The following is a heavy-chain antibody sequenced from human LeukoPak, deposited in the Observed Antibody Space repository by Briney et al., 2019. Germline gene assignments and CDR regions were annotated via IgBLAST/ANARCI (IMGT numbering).Heavy chain of an antibody. V-gene: IGHV4-34*01. CDR2: INHSGST. CDR3: ARFDYYDSSGYYYRSRLARPDY. J-gene: IGHJ4*02. CDR1: GGSFNGYY. Sequence: KPSETLSLTCAVYGGSFNGYYWSWIRQPPGKGLEWIGEINHSGSTNYNPSLKSRVTISVDTSKNQFSLKLSSVTAADTAVYYSARFDYYDSSGYYYRSRLARPDYWGQGTLVTVSS. D-gene: IGHD3-22*01.